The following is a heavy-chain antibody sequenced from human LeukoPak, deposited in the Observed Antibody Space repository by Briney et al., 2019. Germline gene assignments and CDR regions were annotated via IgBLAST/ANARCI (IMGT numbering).Heavy chain of an antibody. D-gene: IGHD4-17*01. CDR1: GGSFSGYY. CDR2: INHSGST. J-gene: IGHJ4*02. CDR3: ARSEYGEAVDY. Sequence: SETLSLTCAVYGGSFSGYYWSWIRQPPGKGLEWIGEINHSGSTNYNPSFKSRVTISVDTSKNQFSLKLSSVTAADTAVYYCARSEYGEAVDYWGQGTLVTVSS. V-gene: IGHV4-34*01.